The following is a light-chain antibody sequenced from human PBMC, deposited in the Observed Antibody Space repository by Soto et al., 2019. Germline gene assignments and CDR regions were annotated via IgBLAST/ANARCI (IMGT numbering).Light chain of an antibody. V-gene: IGLV2-14*01. Sequence: QSALTQPASVSGSPGQSITISCTGTSSDVGAYNYVSWYQQQSGKAPKLMIHEVSNRPSGVSNRYSGSKSGNSASLTISGLQADDEADYYCCSLTTSHTYVFGSGTKLTVL. CDR3: CSLTTSHTYV. J-gene: IGLJ1*01. CDR1: SSDVGAYNY. CDR2: EVS.